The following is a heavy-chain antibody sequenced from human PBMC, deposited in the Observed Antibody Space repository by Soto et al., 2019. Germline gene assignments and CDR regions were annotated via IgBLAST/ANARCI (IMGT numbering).Heavy chain of an antibody. CDR3: ARDRYYYGSGSYFPGDY. D-gene: IGHD3-10*01. J-gene: IGHJ4*02. Sequence: GGSLRLSCAASGFTFSSYWMSWVRQAPGKGLEWVANIKQDGSEKYYVDSVKGRFTISRDNAKNSLYLQMNSLRAEDTAVYYCARDRYYYGSGSYFPGDYWGQGTLVTVSS. V-gene: IGHV3-7*01. CDR2: IKQDGSEK. CDR1: GFTFSSYW.